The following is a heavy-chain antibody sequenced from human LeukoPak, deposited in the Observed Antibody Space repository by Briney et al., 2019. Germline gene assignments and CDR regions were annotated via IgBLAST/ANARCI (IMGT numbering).Heavy chain of an antibody. CDR1: GYTFTGYY. Sequence: GASVKVSCKASGYTFTGYYMHWVRQAPGQGLEWMGWINPNSGGTNYAQKFQGRVTMTRDTSINTAYMELSRLRSDDTAVYYCARDNPYSSSFNYWGQGTLVTVSS. CDR3: ARDNPYSSSFNY. CDR2: INPNSGGT. V-gene: IGHV1-2*02. J-gene: IGHJ4*02. D-gene: IGHD6-6*01.